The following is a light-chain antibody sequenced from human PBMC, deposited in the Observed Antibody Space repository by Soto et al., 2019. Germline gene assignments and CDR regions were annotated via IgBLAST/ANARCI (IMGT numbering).Light chain of an antibody. V-gene: IGKV1-5*03. CDR3: QHYNSYSEA. CDR2: KAS. Sequence: DIQMTQSPSTLSGSVGDRVTITCGASQTISSWLAWYQQKPGKAPKLLIYKASTLKSGVPSRLRGSGYGTELTLTISSMKPDDFATYYCQHYNSYSEAFGHGTKVDIK. CDR1: QTISSW. J-gene: IGKJ1*01.